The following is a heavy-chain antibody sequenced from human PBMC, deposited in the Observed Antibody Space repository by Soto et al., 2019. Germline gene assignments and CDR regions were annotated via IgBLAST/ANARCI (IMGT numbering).Heavy chain of an antibody. CDR2: LSAGGTSA. J-gene: IGHJ4*02. CDR1: GFTFSNYA. CDR3: ARGTYGDYDF. Sequence: GGSLRLSCAASGFTFSNYAMSWVRQAPGKELEWVSALSAGGTSAYYTVSVEGRFTISRDNSKNILYLQMNSLKADDTAVYYCARGTYGDYDFWGQGTLVTVSS. D-gene: IGHD4-17*01. V-gene: IGHV3-23*01.